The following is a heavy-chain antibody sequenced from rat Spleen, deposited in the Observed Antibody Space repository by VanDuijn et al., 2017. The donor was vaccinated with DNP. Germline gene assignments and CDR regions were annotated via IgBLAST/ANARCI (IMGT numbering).Heavy chain of an antibody. D-gene: IGHD1-6*01. Sequence: QVQLKESGPGLVQPSQTLSLTCIVSGFSLSSYTVSWVRQPPGKGLEWMGVIWKHGATRYNSALKSRLSISRDTSKSQVFLRMNSLQTEDTAIYFCSRVLYNGYQRHYWSFDFWGPGTMVTVSS. CDR1: GFSLSSYT. V-gene: IGHV2-15*01. CDR2: IWKHGAT. CDR3: SRVLYNGYQRHYWSFDF. J-gene: IGHJ1*01.